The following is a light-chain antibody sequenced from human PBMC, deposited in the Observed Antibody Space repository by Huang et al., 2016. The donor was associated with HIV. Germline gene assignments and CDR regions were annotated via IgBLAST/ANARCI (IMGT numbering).Light chain of an antibody. CDR1: QSISSY. CDR3: QQSYSSPRT. J-gene: IGKJ2*01. V-gene: IGKV1-39*01. CDR2: AAS. Sequence: DIQLTQSPSSLSASVGDRVTLTCRASQSISSYLNLYQQRPGKDPKLLIYAASTLQSGVPSRFSGSGSETDFTLTISSLQPEDFATYYCQQSYSSPRTFGQGTNLEIK.